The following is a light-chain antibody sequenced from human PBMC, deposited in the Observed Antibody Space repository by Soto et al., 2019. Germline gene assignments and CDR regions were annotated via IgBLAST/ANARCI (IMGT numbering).Light chain of an antibody. Sequence: QFVLTQPASVSGSPGQSITISCSGTSSDVGSSNLVSWYQQHPGKAPKLIIFEGDRRPSGVSGRFSGSKSGNTASLTISGLQAEDEADYYCCSFARSTTFYVFGTGTKLTVL. CDR2: EGD. CDR3: CSFARSTTFYV. CDR1: SSDVGSSNL. J-gene: IGLJ1*01. V-gene: IGLV2-23*01.